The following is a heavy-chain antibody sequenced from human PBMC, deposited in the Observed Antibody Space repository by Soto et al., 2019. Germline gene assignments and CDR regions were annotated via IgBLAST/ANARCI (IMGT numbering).Heavy chain of an antibody. V-gene: IGHV3-30*18. CDR3: AKSRDAYNFYFYYGMDV. Sequence: GSLRLSCPASGFTFSNYGMHWVRQTPGKGLEWVALILYDGSNKYYADSVKGRFTISRDNSKNTLYLQVSSLRAEDTAVYYCAKSRDAYNFYFYYGMDVWGQGTTVTVSS. CDR2: ILYDGSNK. CDR1: GFTFSNYG. J-gene: IGHJ6*02. D-gene: IGHD2-2*01.